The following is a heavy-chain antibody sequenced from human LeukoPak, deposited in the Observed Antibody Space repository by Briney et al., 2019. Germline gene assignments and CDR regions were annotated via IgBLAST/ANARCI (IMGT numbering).Heavy chain of an antibody. CDR2: ISGSGVGT. V-gene: IGHV3-23*01. CDR1: GFTFSSYA. CDR3: ARVASSSWYFRGDYYFDY. D-gene: IGHD6-13*01. J-gene: IGHJ4*02. Sequence: GGSLRLSCAASGFTFSSYAMSWVRQAPGKGLEWVSVISGSGVGTYYADSVKGRFTISRDNSKNTLYLQMNSLRAEDTAVYYCARVASSSWYFRGDYYFDYWGQGTLVTVSS.